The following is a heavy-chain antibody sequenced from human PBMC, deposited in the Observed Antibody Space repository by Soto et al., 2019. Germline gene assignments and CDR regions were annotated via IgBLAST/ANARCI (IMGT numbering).Heavy chain of an antibody. D-gene: IGHD2-2*01. J-gene: IGHJ4*02. CDR2: TGLNGRTT. Sequence: GSLRLSCAASGFTFSISAMSWVRQAPGKGLEWVSTTGLNGRTTYYADSVKGRFTVSRDNSKNTLHLQMNSLRAEDTAVYYCATVHSTSRSFDYWGQGTLVTVSS. V-gene: IGHV3-23*01. CDR3: ATVHSTSRSFDY. CDR1: GFTFSISA.